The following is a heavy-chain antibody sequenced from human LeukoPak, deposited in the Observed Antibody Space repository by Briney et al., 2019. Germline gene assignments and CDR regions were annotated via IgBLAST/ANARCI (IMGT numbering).Heavy chain of an antibody. V-gene: IGHV4-59*01. Sequence: PSETLSLTCTVSGGFISSYYWSWIRQPPGKGLEWIGYIYYSGSTNYNPSLKSRVTISVDTSKNQFSLKLSSVTAADTAVYYCARSTYYDFWSGLVYYMDVWGKGTTVTVSS. CDR2: IYYSGST. CDR1: GGFISSYY. D-gene: IGHD3-3*01. CDR3: ARSTYYDFWSGLVYYMDV. J-gene: IGHJ6*03.